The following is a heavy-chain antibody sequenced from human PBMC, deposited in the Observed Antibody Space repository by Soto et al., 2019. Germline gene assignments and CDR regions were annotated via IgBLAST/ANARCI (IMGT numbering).Heavy chain of an antibody. Sequence: GGSLRLSCAASGFTFDDYAMHWVRQAPGKGLEWVSGISWNSGSIGYADSVKGRFTISRDNAKNSLYLQMNSLRAGDTALYYCAKDRTAIALYGMDVWGQGTTVTVSS. CDR1: GFTFDDYA. CDR3: AKDRTAIALYGMDV. J-gene: IGHJ6*02. V-gene: IGHV3-9*01. D-gene: IGHD5-18*01. CDR2: ISWNSGSI.